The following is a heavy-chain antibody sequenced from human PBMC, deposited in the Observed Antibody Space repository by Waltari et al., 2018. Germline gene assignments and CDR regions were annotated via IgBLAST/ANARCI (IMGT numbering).Heavy chain of an antibody. Sequence: QVQLQQWGAGQLQPSETLSLTCAVSGGSFSGYYWGWIRQPPGTGLEWIGEINYNGNRNYNPSLRSRVTMLIDTSRSQFSLKVNSVTAADTAVYYGVRREDCSGPGGNCYSGDSFALDVWGQGTTVTVSS. CDR2: INYNGNR. CDR1: GGSFSGYY. V-gene: IGHV4-34*02. CDR3: VRREDCSGPGGNCYSGDSFALDV. J-gene: IGHJ6*02. D-gene: IGHD2-15*01.